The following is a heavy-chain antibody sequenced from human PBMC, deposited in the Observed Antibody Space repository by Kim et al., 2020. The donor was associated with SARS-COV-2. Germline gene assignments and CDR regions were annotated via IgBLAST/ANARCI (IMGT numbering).Heavy chain of an antibody. J-gene: IGHJ3*02. Sequence: SETLSLTCTVSGGSISSGGYYWSWIRQHPGKGLEWIGYIYYSGSTYYNPSLKSRVTISVDTSKNQFSLKLSSVTAADTAVYYCARDLMAGPTDAFDIWGQGTMVTVSS. CDR2: IYYSGST. D-gene: IGHD2-8*01. CDR1: GGSISSGGYY. CDR3: ARDLMAGPTDAFDI. V-gene: IGHV4-31*03.